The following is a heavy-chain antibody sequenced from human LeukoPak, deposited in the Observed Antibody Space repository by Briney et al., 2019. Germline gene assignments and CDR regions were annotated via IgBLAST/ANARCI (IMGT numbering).Heavy chain of an antibody. D-gene: IGHD2-2*01. V-gene: IGHV3-21*01. J-gene: IGHJ4*02. Sequence: GGSLRLSCAASGFTFSSYSMNWVRQAPGKGLEWVSSISSSSSYIYYADSVKGRFTISRDNAKNSLYLQMNSLRAEDTAVYYCAREPIRYWSSTSWPLDYWGQGTLVTVSS. CDR3: AREPIRYWSSTSWPLDY. CDR1: GFTFSSYS. CDR2: ISSSSSYI.